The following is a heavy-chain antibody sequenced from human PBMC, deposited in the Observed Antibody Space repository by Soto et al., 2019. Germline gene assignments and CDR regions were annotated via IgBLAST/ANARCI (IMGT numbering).Heavy chain of an antibody. CDR2: ISSSSSTI. Sequence: PGGSLRLSCAASGFTFSNYAMTWVRQAPGKGLEWVSYISSSSSTIYYADSVKGRFTISRDNAKNSLYLQMNSLRAEDTAVYYCARDLEVGRFLEGDAFDIWGQGTMVTVSS. D-gene: IGHD3-3*01. V-gene: IGHV3-48*01. CDR3: ARDLEVGRFLEGDAFDI. J-gene: IGHJ3*02. CDR1: GFTFSNYA.